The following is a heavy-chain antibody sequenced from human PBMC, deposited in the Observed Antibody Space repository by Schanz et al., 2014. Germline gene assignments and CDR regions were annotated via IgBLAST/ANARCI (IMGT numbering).Heavy chain of an antibody. V-gene: IGHV4-61*02. CDR1: GGSIRSGTYY. CDR3: ARDTTWRLDL. CDR2: VFPNGIT. Sequence: QVQLQESGPGLVKPSQTLSLTCTVSGGSIRSGTYYWSWIRQPAGKALEWVGRVFPNGITNYNPSLKSQVTKSLEQPKSQCSLALASLTAADTAVYYCARDTTWRLDLWGRGTLVTVSS. D-gene: IGHD1-1*01. J-gene: IGHJ2*01.